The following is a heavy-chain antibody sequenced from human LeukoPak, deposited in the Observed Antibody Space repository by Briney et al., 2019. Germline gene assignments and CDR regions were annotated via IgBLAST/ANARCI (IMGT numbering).Heavy chain of an antibody. J-gene: IGHJ2*01. CDR2: ISSSSSYI. D-gene: IGHD3-9*01. CDR1: GFTFSSYS. Sequence: GGSLRLSCAASGFTFSSYSMNWVRQAPGKGLEWVSSISSSSSYIYYADSVKGRFTISRDNSKNTLYLQMNSLRAEDTAVYYCAREVPHYYDILTGYYIGRPDYWYFDLWGRGTLVTVSS. CDR3: AREVPHYYDILTGYYIGRPDYWYFDL. V-gene: IGHV3-21*04.